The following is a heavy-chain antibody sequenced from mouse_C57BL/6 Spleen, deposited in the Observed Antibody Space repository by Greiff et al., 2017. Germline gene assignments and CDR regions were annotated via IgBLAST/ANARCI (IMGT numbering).Heavy chain of an antibody. J-gene: IGHJ2*01. CDR3: ASIYYYGSGYFDY. CDR2: IDPSDSYT. Sequence: LQEPGAELVMPGASVKLSCKASGYTFTSYWMHWVKQRPGQGLEWIGEIDPSDSYTNYNQKFKGKSTLTVDKSSSTAYMQLSSLTSEDSAVYYCASIYYYGSGYFDYWGQGTTLTVSS. D-gene: IGHD1-1*01. CDR1: GYTFTSYW. V-gene: IGHV1-69*01.